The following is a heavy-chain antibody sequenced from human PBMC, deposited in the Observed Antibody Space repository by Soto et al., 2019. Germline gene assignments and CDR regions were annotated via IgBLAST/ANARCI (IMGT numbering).Heavy chain of an antibody. Sequence: EVQLVESGGGLVQPGGSLRISCAASEFTFSNYWMHWVRQAPGKGLVWVSRMNSDGRSISYADSVKGRFTISRDNAKNTLYVQMKSLRAKDTAVYYCAREEITGNEYYFDYWGQGTLVTVSS. CDR3: AREEITGNEYYFDY. D-gene: IGHD1-20*01. J-gene: IGHJ4*02. CDR2: MNSDGRSI. CDR1: EFTFSNYW. V-gene: IGHV3-74*01.